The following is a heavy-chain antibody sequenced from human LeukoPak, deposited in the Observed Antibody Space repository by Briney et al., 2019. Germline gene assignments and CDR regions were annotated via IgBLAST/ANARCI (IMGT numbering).Heavy chain of an antibody. V-gene: IGHV3-74*01. J-gene: IGHJ4*02. CDR2: INSDGSST. D-gene: IGHD3-10*01. Sequence: GGSLRLSCVASGFTFSSYWMHWVRQAPGRGLVWVSRINSDGSSTTYADSVKGRFNNYRDNAKNTQYLLMNSLRAEDTAVYYCARGAGIWLGDYWGQGTLVPVSS. CDR3: ARGAGIWLGDY. CDR1: GFTFSSYW.